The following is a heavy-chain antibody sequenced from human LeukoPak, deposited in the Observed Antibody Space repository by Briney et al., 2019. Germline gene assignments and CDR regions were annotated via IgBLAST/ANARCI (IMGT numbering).Heavy chain of an antibody. CDR1: GVSFSSYG. CDR3: TTKVIRGNSGDDYDD. CDR2: ISSDGNDK. J-gene: IGHJ4*02. Sequence: GGSLRLSCAASGVSFSSYGMHWVRQAPGKGLEWVALISSDGNDKLYGDSVKGRFTISRDDSKSTLYLQMNSLRAEDTAVYYCTTKVIRGNSGDDYDDWGQGTLVTVSS. V-gene: IGHV3-30*03. D-gene: IGHD5-12*01.